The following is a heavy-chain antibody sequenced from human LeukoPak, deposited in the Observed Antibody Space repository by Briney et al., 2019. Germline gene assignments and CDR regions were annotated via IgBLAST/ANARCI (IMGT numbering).Heavy chain of an antibody. J-gene: IGHJ3*02. CDR3: ARIRDGYNDAYDI. D-gene: IGHD5-24*01. CDR2: INPGGANT. V-gene: IGHV1-46*01. Sequence: ASVKVSCKASGYTFTNYYLYWVRQAPGQGLEWMGIINPGGANTNYAQNFQGRVTMTRDTSTSTVYMELSSLRSEDTAIYYCARIRDGYNDAYDIWRQGTVVTVPS. CDR1: GYTFTNYY.